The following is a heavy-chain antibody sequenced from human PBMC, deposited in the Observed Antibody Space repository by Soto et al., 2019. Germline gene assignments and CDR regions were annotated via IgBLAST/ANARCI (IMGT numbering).Heavy chain of an antibody. CDR2: ISNNGAHT. J-gene: IGHJ4*02. V-gene: IGHV3-64*04. Sequence: PGGSLRLSCAASGFTFSNYEMPWVRQAPGKGLEYVSGISNNGAHTDYAKSVKGRFTISRDNSENTLYLQMNSLRAEDTAVYYCAKDQVTIFGVVIPDFFDCWGPGTLVTVSS. CDR1: GFTFSNYE. CDR3: AKDQVTIFGVVIPDFFDC. D-gene: IGHD3-3*01.